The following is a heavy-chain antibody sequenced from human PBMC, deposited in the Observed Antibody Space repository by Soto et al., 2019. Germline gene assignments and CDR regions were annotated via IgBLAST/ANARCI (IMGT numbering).Heavy chain of an antibody. CDR3: ARGPATSQLLWEYFDY. V-gene: IGHV1-18*01. CDR1: GYTFTSYG. J-gene: IGHJ4*02. CDR2: ISAYNGNT. D-gene: IGHD2-2*01. Sequence: QVQLVQSGAEVKKPGASVKVSCKASGYTFTSYGISWVRQAPGQGLEWMGWISAYNGNTNYAQKLPGRVTMTTDTSTNTAYMELMSLRSDDTSVYYCARGPATSQLLWEYFDYWGQGTLVTVSS.